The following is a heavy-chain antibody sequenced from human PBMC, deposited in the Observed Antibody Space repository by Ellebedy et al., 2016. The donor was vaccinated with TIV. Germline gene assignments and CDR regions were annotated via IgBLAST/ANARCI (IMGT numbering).Heavy chain of an antibody. CDR1: GGTFSSYA. CDR3: ARESSGYSSGWEFYYFDY. CDR2: IIPIFGTA. V-gene: IGHV1-69*13. D-gene: IGHD6-19*01. Sequence: SVKVSCXASGGTFSSYAISWVRQAPGQGLEWMGGIIPIFGTANYAQKFQGRVTITADESTSTAYMELRSLRSDDTAVYYCARESSGYSSGWEFYYFDYWGQGTLVTVSS. J-gene: IGHJ4*02.